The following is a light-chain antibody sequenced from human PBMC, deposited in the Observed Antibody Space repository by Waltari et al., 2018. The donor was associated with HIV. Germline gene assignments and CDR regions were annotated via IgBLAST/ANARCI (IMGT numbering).Light chain of an antibody. CDR1: SRDVGAYNS. J-gene: IGLJ3*02. CDR3: CSYAGSCSLV. V-gene: IGLV2-11*01. CDR2: EVT. Sequence: QSALTQPRGVSGSPGQSVTISCTGTSRDVGAYNSVAWYQQHPGKAPKLMTSEVTKRSSGVPDRVSGSKSGDTASLTISELQADDVADYYCCSYAGSCSLVFGGGTNLSVL.